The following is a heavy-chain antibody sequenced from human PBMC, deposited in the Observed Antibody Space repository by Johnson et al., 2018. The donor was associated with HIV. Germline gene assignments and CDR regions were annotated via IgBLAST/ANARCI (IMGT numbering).Heavy chain of an antibody. V-gene: IGHV3-11*04. CDR2: ISSSGSTI. D-gene: IGHD4-17*01. CDR3: ARDSTPWGGDSVAYSFDI. Sequence: QVQLVESGGGLVKPGGSLRLSCAASGFIFSDYYMNWIRQAPGKGLEWVSYISSSGSTIYYADSVKGRFTISRDNAKNSLYLQMKSLRDEDTAVYYCARDSTPWGGDSVAYSFDIWGQGRMVTVSS. CDR1: GFIFSDYY. J-gene: IGHJ3*02.